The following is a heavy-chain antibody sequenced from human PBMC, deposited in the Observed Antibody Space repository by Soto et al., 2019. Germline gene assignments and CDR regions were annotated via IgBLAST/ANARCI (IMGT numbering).Heavy chain of an antibody. CDR3: AKMKFGCWSGPTGDAFDI. D-gene: IGHD3-3*01. Sequence: EVQLLESGGGLVQPGGSLRLSCAASGFTFSSYAMSWVRQAPGKGLEWVSAISGSGGSTYYADSVKGRFTISRDNSKNTLYLQMNSLRADDTAVYYCAKMKFGCWSGPTGDAFDIWGQGTMVTVSS. J-gene: IGHJ3*02. CDR1: GFTFSSYA. CDR2: ISGSGGST. V-gene: IGHV3-23*01.